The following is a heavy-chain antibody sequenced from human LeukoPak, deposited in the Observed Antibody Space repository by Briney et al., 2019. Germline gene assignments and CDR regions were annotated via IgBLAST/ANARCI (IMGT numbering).Heavy chain of an antibody. Sequence: GGSLRLSCAASGFTFSSYSMNWVRQAPGKGLEWVSGISASGDVTFHADPVQGRFTISRDNSKNTLYLQMISLRAEDTAVYYCAREALGYCSSTSCYYMDVWGKGTTVTVSS. CDR1: GFTFSSYS. CDR3: AREALGYCSSTSCYYMDV. D-gene: IGHD2-2*01. CDR2: ISASGDVT. V-gene: IGHV3-23*01. J-gene: IGHJ6*03.